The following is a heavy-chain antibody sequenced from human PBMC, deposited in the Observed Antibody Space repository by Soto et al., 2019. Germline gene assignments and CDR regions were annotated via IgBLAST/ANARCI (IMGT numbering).Heavy chain of an antibody. D-gene: IGHD5-12*01. J-gene: IGHJ6*03. V-gene: IGHV4-39*01. Sequence: SETLFLTCTVSGGSISSSSYYWGWIRQPPGKGLEWIGSIYYSGSTYYNPSLKSRVTISVDTSKNQFSLKLSSVTAADTAVYYCARVLIQYSGYAYYYYMDVWGKGTTVTVSS. CDR3: ARVLIQYSGYAYYYYMDV. CDR1: GGSISSSSYY. CDR2: IYYSGST.